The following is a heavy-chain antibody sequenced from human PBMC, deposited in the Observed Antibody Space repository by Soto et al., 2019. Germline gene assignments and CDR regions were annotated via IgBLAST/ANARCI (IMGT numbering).Heavy chain of an antibody. Sequence: ASVHVSCKASGYTFTSYGISWVRQAPGQGLEWMGWISAYNGNTNYAQKLQGRVTMTTDTSTSTAYMELRSLRSDDTAVYYCARVSSNWLAVVAVAGTLDYWGQGTLVTVSS. CDR1: GYTFTSYG. V-gene: IGHV1-18*01. D-gene: IGHD6-19*01. J-gene: IGHJ4*02. CDR3: ARVSSNWLAVVAVAGTLDY. CDR2: ISAYNGNT.